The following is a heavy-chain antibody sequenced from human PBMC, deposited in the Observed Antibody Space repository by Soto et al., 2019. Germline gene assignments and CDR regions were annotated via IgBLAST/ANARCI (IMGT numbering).Heavy chain of an antibody. CDR1: GGSISSSSYY. CDR2: IYYSGST. V-gene: IGHV4-39*01. CDR3: ASRITMIAEFDY. Sequence: QLQLQESGPGLVKPSETLSLTCTVSGGSISSSSYYWGWIRQPPGKGLEWIGSIYYSGSTYYNPSLKSRVTISVDTSKNQFSLKLSSVTAADTAVYYCASRITMIAEFDYWGQGTLVTVSS. D-gene: IGHD3-22*01. J-gene: IGHJ4*02.